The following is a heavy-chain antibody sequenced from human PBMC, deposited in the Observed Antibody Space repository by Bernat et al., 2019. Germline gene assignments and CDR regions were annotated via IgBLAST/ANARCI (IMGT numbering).Heavy chain of an antibody. J-gene: IGHJ4*02. Sequence: QVQLQESGPGLVKPSETLSLTCTVSGGSIRTYYWTWIRQPPGKGLEWIGYIYYTGSTNYNPSLKSRVTMSVDTSKNQFSLKLSSVTAADTAVYYCAREGYDSSGHNTHFDYWGQGTLVTVSS. CDR2: IYYTGST. CDR1: GGSIRTYY. V-gene: IGHV4-59*12. CDR3: AREGYDSSGHNTHFDY. D-gene: IGHD3-22*01.